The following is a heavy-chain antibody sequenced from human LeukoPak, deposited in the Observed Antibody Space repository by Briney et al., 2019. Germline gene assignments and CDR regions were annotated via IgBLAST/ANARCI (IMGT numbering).Heavy chain of an antibody. CDR1: GYSLTELS. CDR3: TTSDRQFCSPSSCYMPFDY. D-gene: IGHD2-2*02. CDR2: FDPRNGGT. Sequence: ASVRVSRKVSGYSLTELSMHWVRQAPGKGLEWMGGFDPRNGGTYFAQNFQGRVTLTEDTSTDTSSMELRSLKSDDTAVYYCTTSDRQFCSPSSCYMPFDYWGQGSLVTVPS. J-gene: IGHJ4*02. V-gene: IGHV1-24*01.